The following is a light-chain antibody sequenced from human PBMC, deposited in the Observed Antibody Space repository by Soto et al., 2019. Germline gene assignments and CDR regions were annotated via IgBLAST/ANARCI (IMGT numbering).Light chain of an antibody. CDR2: WAS. V-gene: IGKV4-1*01. J-gene: IGKJ5*01. CDR3: QQYYSTPVT. Sequence: DIVMTQPPDSLAVSLGERATINCKSSQSVLYSSNNKNYLAWYQQKPGQPPKLLIYWASTRESGVPDRFSGSGSGTDFTLTISSLQAEDVAVSYCQQYYSTPVTFGQGTRLEIK. CDR1: QSVLYSSNNKNY.